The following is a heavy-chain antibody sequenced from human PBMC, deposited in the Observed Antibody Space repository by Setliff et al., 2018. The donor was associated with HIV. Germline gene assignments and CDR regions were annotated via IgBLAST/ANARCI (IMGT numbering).Heavy chain of an antibody. CDR3: ASPSDQTAGGFDI. Sequence: SETLSLTCTVSGGSISSGGYFWSWIRQLPGKGLEWIGYIYYSGSTFYNPSLKSRVTISVDTAKNQFSLKLSSVTAADTAVYYCASPSDQTAGGFDIWGQGTMVTVSS. J-gene: IGHJ3*02. CDR2: IYYSGST. V-gene: IGHV4-31*03. D-gene: IGHD2-15*01. CDR1: GGSISSGGYF.